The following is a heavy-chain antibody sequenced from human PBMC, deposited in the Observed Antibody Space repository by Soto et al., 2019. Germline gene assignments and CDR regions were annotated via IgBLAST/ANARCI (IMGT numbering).Heavy chain of an antibody. CDR3: ARDRLVAATSAPPYCHYCMDV. CDR1: GFTFSSYS. D-gene: IGHD2-15*01. Sequence: GGSLRLSCATSGFTFSSYSMNWVRQAPGMGLEWVSSISSSSRYIYYADSVRGRFTISRDNAKNSLYLQINSLRAEDTAVYYCARDRLVAATSAPPYCHYCMDVWGQGTTVTVS. CDR2: ISSSSRYI. J-gene: IGHJ6*02. V-gene: IGHV3-21*01.